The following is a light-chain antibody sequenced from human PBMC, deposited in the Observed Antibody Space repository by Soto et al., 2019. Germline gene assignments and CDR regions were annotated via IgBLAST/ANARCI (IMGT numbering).Light chain of an antibody. Sequence: DIQMTQSPSSLSASVGDRVTITCRASQSISSYLNWYQQKPGKAPKLLIYAASRLQSGVPSRFSGSGSGTDFTLTISSLQPEDFATYYCQQSYSIPYTFGQGTKVEIK. V-gene: IGKV1-39*01. J-gene: IGKJ2*01. CDR3: QQSYSIPYT. CDR1: QSISSY. CDR2: AAS.